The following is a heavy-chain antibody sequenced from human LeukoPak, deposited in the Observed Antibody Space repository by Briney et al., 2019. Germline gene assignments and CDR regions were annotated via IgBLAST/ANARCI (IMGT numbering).Heavy chain of an antibody. V-gene: IGHV4-4*07. D-gene: IGHD3-9*01. Sequence: PSETLSLTCSVSGGSISTYYWSWIRQPAGKGLEWIGRVYRSGNTNYNPSLQSRVTMSVDTSKNQISLRLRSVIAADTAVYYCARDDFEYSVNYGMEVWGQATAVTVSS. CDR2: VYRSGNT. CDR3: ARDDFEYSVNYGMEV. CDR1: GGSISTYY. J-gene: IGHJ6*02.